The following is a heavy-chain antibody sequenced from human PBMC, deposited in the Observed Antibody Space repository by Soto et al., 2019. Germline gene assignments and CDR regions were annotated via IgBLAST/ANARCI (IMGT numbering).Heavy chain of an antibody. CDR2: IIPIFGTA. CDR3: ARGSYYGSGSYSLPAYYYYGMDV. Sequence: GASVKVSCKASGGTFSSYAISWVRQAPGQGLEWMGGIIPIFGTANYAQKFQGRVTITADESTSTAYMELSSLRSEDTAVYYCARGSYYGSGSYSLPAYYYYGMDVWGQGTTVTVSS. V-gene: IGHV1-69*13. D-gene: IGHD3-10*01. J-gene: IGHJ6*02. CDR1: GGTFSSYA.